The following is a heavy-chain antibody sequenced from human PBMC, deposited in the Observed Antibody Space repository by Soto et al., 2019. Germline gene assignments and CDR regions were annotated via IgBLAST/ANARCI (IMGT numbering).Heavy chain of an antibody. V-gene: IGHV3-15*01. J-gene: IGHJ4*02. D-gene: IGHD1-1*01. Sequence: GGSLSLSCAASGFTFSNAWMSWVRQAPGKGLEWVGRIKSKTDGGTTDYAAPVKGRFTISRDDSKNTLYLQMNSLKTEDTAVYYCTTDSGTSYNWNDVHYWGQGTLVTVS. CDR3: TTDSGTSYNWNDVHY. CDR1: GFTFSNAW. CDR2: IKSKTDGGTT.